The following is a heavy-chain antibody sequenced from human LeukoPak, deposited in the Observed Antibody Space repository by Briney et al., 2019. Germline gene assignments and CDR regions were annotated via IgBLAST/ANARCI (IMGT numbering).Heavy chain of an antibody. CDR3: ARESYCGGDCYAEYFQH. J-gene: IGHJ1*01. CDR2: IIPIFGTA. D-gene: IGHD2-21*02. Sequence: GASVKVSGKASGGTFSIYAISWVRQAPGQGLEWMGGIIPIFGTANYAQKFQGRVTITADESTSTAYMELSSLRSEDTAVYYCARESYCGGDCYAEYFQHWGQGTLVTVSS. CDR1: GGTFSIYA. V-gene: IGHV1-69*13.